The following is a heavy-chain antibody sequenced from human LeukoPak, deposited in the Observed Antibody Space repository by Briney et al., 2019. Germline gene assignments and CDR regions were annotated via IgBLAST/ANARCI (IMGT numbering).Heavy chain of an antibody. CDR3: AREGRQLVTYYYYGMDV. V-gene: IGHV7-4-1*02. Sequence: ASVNVSCKASGYTFTSYAMNWVRQAPGQGLEWMGWINTNTGNPTYAQGFTGRFVFSLDTSVSTAYLQISSLKAEDTAVYYCAREGRQLVTYYYYGMDVWGQGTTVTVSS. J-gene: IGHJ6*02. CDR2: INTNTGNP. D-gene: IGHD6-13*01. CDR1: GYTFTSYA.